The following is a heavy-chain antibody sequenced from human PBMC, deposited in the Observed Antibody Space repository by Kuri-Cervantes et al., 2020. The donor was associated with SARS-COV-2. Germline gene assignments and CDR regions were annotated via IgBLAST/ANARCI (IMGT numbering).Heavy chain of an antibody. CDR1: GGSISSGGYY. D-gene: IGHD1-1*01. J-gene: IGHJ4*02. CDR2: IYHSGTT. V-gene: IGHV4-30-2*01. Sequence: SCTVSGGSISSGGYYWSWIRQPPGKGLEWIGYIYHSGTTYYNPSLKSRVTISVDRSKNQFSLKLTSVTAADTAVYYCARGETGLGNDYWGQGTLVTVSS. CDR3: ARGETGLGNDY.